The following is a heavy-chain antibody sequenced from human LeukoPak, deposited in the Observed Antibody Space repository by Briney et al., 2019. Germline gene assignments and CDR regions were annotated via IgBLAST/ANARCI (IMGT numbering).Heavy chain of an antibody. CDR2: ISWNSGSI. D-gene: IGHD6-13*01. CDR1: GFTFDDYA. V-gene: IGHV3-9*01. J-gene: IGHJ4*02. CDR3: AKDIMSSSLSFSSLNY. Sequence: GRSLRLSCAASGFTFDDYAMHWVRQAPGKGLEWVSGISWNSGSIGYADSVKGRFTISRDNAKNSLYLQMNSLRAEDTALYYCAKDIMSSSLSFSSLNYWGQGTLVTVSS.